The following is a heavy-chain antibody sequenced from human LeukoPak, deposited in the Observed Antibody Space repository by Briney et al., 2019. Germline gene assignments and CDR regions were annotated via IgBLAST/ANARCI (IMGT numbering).Heavy chain of an antibody. CDR1: GFTFSIYS. Sequence: GGSLRLSCAASGFTFSIYSMNWVRQAPGKGLEWVSYISSSSSTIYYADSVRGRFTISRDNAKNSLYLQMNSLRAEDTALYYCAKDLAAAGSNYFDYWGQGTLVTVSS. D-gene: IGHD6-13*01. CDR2: ISSSSSTI. J-gene: IGHJ4*02. CDR3: AKDLAAAGSNYFDY. V-gene: IGHV3-48*01.